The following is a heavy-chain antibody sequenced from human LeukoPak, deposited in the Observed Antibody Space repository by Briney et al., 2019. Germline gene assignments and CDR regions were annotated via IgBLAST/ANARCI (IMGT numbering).Heavy chain of an antibody. V-gene: IGHV4-39*01. J-gene: IGHJ6*02. CDR2: MYYTGGT. Sequence: SETLSLTCTVSGGSISISSHYWAWIRQPPGKGLEWIGSMYYTGGTYYNPSLKSRVTMSVDTSKNQFSLKLSSVTAADTAVYYCARLSENDYYYYGMDVWGQGTTVTVSS. CDR1: GGSISISSHY. CDR3: ARLSENDYYYYGMDV. D-gene: IGHD3-3*01.